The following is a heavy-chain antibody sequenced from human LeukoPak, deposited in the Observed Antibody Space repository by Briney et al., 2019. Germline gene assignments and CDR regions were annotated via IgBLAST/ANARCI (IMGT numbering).Heavy chain of an antibody. J-gene: IGHJ6*02. V-gene: IGHV1-18*01. CDR1: GGTFSSYA. D-gene: IGHD3-9*01. Sequence: ASVNVSCKASGGTFSSYAISWVRQAPGQGLEWMGWISAYNGNTNYAQKLQGRVTMTTDTSTSTAYMELRSLRSDDTAVYYCARDLNVLRYFDWLSYYYYYYGMDVWGQGTTVTVSS. CDR3: ARDLNVLRYFDWLSYYYYYYGMDV. CDR2: ISAYNGNT.